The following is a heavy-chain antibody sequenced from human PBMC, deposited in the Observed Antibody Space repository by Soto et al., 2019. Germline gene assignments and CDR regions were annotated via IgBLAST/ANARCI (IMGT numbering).Heavy chain of an antibody. CDR2: IDPSDSRT. V-gene: IGHV5-10-1*01. D-gene: IGHD4-4*01. CDR1: GFSLSSYW. J-gene: IGHJ6*02. Sequence: GESLKISCKGSGFSLSSYWINWVRQMPGKGLEWMGKIDPSDSRTTYSPSFQGHVTISVDKSISTAYLQWSSVKASDTAMYYCARVGHDYSNSGMDVWGQGTTVTISS. CDR3: ARVGHDYSNSGMDV.